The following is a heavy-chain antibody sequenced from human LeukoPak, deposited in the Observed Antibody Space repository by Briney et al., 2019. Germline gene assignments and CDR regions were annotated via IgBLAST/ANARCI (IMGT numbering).Heavy chain of an antibody. J-gene: IGHJ4*02. V-gene: IGHV4-39*07. Sequence: SETLSLTCSVSGGSTSSTNYYWGWIRQPPGKGLECIGSIYYNGRTYYNPSLKSRVTISVDTSKNQFSLKLSSVTAADTAVYYCARLFGRKLGDYWGQGTLVTVSS. CDR1: GGSTSSTNYY. CDR2: IYYNGRT. D-gene: IGHD7-27*01. CDR3: ARLFGRKLGDY.